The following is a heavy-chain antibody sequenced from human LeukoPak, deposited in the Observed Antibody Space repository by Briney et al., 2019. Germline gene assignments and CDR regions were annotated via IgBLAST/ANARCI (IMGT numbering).Heavy chain of an antibody. Sequence: GGSLRLSCAASGFTFSRDSMNWVRQAPGKGLGWVSSISSSSTYIYYADSVKGRFTISRDNAKNSLHLQMNSLRAEDTAVYYCARGGGYSGYDLDAFDIWGQGTMVTVSS. J-gene: IGHJ3*02. V-gene: IGHV3-21*01. CDR3: ARGGGYSGYDLDAFDI. CDR2: ISSSSTYI. CDR1: GFTFSRDS. D-gene: IGHD5-12*01.